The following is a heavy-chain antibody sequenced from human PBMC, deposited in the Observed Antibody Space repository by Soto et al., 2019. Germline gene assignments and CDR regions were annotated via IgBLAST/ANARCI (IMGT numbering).Heavy chain of an antibody. D-gene: IGHD6-19*01. CDR2: ISGSGGST. CDR3: AKEPGIAVAGTSILDY. J-gene: IGHJ4*02. V-gene: IGHV3-23*01. CDR1: GFTVSSYA. Sequence: GGSLRLSCAASGFTVSSYAMSWVRQAPGKGLEWVSAISGSGGSTYYADSVKGRFTISRDNSKNTLYLQMNSLRAEDTAVYYCAKEPGIAVAGTSILDYWGQGTLVTVSS.